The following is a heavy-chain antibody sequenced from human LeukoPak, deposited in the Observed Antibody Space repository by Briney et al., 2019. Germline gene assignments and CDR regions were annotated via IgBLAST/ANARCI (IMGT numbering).Heavy chain of an antibody. V-gene: IGHV1-69*04. CDR1: GGTFSSYA. CDR3: ASLTSLHDAFDI. CDR2: IIPILGIA. J-gene: IGHJ3*02. Sequence: SVKVSCKASGGTFSSYAISWVRQAPGQGLEWMGRIIPILGIANYAQKFQGRVTITADKSTSTAYMELSSLRSEDTAVYHCASLTSLHDAFDIWGQGTMVTVSS.